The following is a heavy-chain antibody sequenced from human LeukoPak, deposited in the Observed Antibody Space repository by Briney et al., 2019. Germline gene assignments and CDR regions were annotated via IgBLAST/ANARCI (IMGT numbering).Heavy chain of an antibody. V-gene: IGHV3-30*18. J-gene: IGHJ6*03. CDR3: AKGRENYYYYYMDV. Sequence: GGSLRLSCAASGFTFSSYGMHWVRQAPGKGLEWVAVISYDGSNKYYADSVKGRFTISRDNSKNTLFLHMNSLRAEDTALYYCAKGRENYYYYYMDVWGKGTTVTVSS. CDR2: ISYDGSNK. D-gene: IGHD1-26*01. CDR1: GFTFSSYG.